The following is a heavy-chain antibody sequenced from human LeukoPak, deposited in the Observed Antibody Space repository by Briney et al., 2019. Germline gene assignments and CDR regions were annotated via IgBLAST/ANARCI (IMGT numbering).Heavy chain of an antibody. J-gene: IGHJ4*02. D-gene: IGHD2-2*01. CDR2: INHSGST. CDR1: GGSFSKYY. V-gene: IGHV4-34*01. Sequence: TTSETLSLTCAVYGGSFSKYYWTWIRQPPGKGLECIGEINHSGSTSYSPSLKSRVTMSVDTSSNQFSLKLSSVTAADTAVYCARVSVTSGWTFDSWGQGTLVTVSS. CDR3: ARVSVTSGWTFDS.